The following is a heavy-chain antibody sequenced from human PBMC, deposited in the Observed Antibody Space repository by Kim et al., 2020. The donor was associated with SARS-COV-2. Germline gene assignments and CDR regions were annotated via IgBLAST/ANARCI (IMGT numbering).Heavy chain of an antibody. CDR3: ARKYYDTSGYRFDY. CDR2: INPSDGTT. CDR1: GYTFTPYY. D-gene: IGHD3-22*01. V-gene: IGHV1-46*01. Sequence: ASVKVSCKASGYTFTPYYMHWVRQAPGQGLEWMGIINPSDGTTFYVQKFKGRVTVTRDTSTSTVYMELSSLRSEDTAVYCCARKYYDTSGYRFDYWGQGT. J-gene: IGHJ4*02.